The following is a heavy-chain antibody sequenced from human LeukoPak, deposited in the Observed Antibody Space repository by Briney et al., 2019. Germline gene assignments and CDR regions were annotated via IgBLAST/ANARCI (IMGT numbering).Heavy chain of an antibody. J-gene: IGHJ5*02. D-gene: IGHD3-16*01. Sequence: PGGSLRLSCAASGFTFSSYGMHWVRQAPGKGLDWVAVIWYDGSNENYADSVNGRFTISRDNSKNTLYLQMHSLRVEDTAVYYCARSPEGGNWFDHWGQGTLLTVSS. CDR2: IWYDGSNE. CDR3: ARSPEGGNWFDH. V-gene: IGHV3-33*01. CDR1: GFTFSSYG.